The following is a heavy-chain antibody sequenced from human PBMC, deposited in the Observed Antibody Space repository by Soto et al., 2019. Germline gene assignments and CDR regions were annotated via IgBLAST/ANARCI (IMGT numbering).Heavy chain of an antibody. CDR1: GYTFTSYD. Sequence: ASVKVSCKASGYTFTSYDINWVRQATGQGLEWMGWMNPNSGNTGYAQKFQGRVTMTRNTSISTAYMELSSLRSEDTAVYYCSRMDYYGSSITNWFDPWGQGTLVTVSS. J-gene: IGHJ5*02. D-gene: IGHD3-10*01. V-gene: IGHV1-8*01. CDR2: MNPNSGNT. CDR3: SRMDYYGSSITNWFDP.